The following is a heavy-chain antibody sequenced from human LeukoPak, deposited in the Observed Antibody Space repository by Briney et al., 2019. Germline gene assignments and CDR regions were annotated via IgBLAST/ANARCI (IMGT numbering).Heavy chain of an antibody. V-gene: IGHV3-9*01. D-gene: IGHD4-23*01. CDR2: ISWNSGSI. J-gene: IGHJ4*02. Sequence: GGSLRLSCAASGFTFDDYAMHWVRQAPGKGLEWVSGISWNSGSIGYADSVKGRFTISRDNAKNSLYLQMNSLRAEDTALYYCANDYGGTATLDYWGQGTLVTVSS. CDR3: ANDYGGTATLDY. CDR1: GFTFDDYA.